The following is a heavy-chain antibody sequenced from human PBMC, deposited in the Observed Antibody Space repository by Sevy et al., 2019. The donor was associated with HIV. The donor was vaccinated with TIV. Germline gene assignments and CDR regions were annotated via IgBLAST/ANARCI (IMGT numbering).Heavy chain of an antibody. J-gene: IGHJ3*02. V-gene: IGHV4-31*03. Sequence: SETLSLTCTVSGGSISSGGYYWSWIRQHPGKGLEWIGYIYYSGSAYYNPSLKSRVTISVDTSKNQFSLKLSSVTAADTAVYYCAAYYGDYRVVAFDIWGQGTMVTVSS. D-gene: IGHD4-17*01. CDR3: AAYYGDYRVVAFDI. CDR1: GGSISSGGYY. CDR2: IYYSGSA.